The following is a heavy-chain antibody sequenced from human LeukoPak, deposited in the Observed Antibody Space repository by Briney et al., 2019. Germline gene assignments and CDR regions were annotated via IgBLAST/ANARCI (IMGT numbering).Heavy chain of an antibody. Sequence: SGGSLRLSCTASGYTLYRQCTHWVRQAPGKGLVWVSRIKTDGSRTTYADSVKGRFTISRDNAKNTLYLQMNSLRAEDTAVYYCVREDYYDSGWYFDHWGRGTLVTVSS. J-gene: IGHJ2*01. CDR2: IKTDGSRT. V-gene: IGHV3-74*01. CDR3: VREDYYDSGWYFDH. CDR1: GYTLYRQC. D-gene: IGHD3-22*01.